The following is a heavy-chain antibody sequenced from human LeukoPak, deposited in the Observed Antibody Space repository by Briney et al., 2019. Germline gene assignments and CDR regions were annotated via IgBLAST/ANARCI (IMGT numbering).Heavy chain of an antibody. Sequence: ASVKVSCKASGYTFTNYGIYWVRQAPGQGLEWMAWISAYNGNTNYARKLQGRVTVTTDTSTSTAYMELRSLRSDDTAIYYCARAEGVVVAAHIDAWGKGTTVTVSS. D-gene: IGHD2-15*01. V-gene: IGHV1-18*01. CDR3: ARAEGVVVAAHIDA. CDR2: ISAYNGNT. J-gene: IGHJ6*03. CDR1: GYTFTNYG.